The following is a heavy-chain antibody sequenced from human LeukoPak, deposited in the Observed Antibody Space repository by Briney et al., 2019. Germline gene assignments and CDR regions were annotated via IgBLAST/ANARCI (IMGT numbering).Heavy chain of an antibody. CDR2: INPNSGGT. CDR1: GYSFTGSY. V-gene: IGHV1-2*02. Sequence: ASVKVSCKASGYSFTGSYMHWVRQAPGQGLEWMGWINPNSGGTNYAQKFQGRVTMTRDTSISTAYMELSRLRSDDTAVYYCARSLSGLYYFDYWGQGTLVTVSS. CDR3: ARSLSGLYYFDY. J-gene: IGHJ4*02. D-gene: IGHD3-10*01.